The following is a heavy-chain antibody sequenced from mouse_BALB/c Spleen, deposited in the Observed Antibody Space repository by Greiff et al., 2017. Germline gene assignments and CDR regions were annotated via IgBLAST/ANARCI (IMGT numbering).Heavy chain of an antibody. V-gene: IGHV8-12*01. CDR1: GFSLSTSGMG. Sequence: QVTLKVSGPGILQPSQTLSLTCSFSGFSLSTSGMGVSWIRQPSGKGLEWLAHIYWDDDKRYNPSLKSRLTISKDTSRNQVFLKITSVDTADTATYYCARRWDYDEEYFDVWGAGTTVTVSS. CDR2: IYWDDDK. D-gene: IGHD2-4*01. CDR3: ARRWDYDEEYFDV. J-gene: IGHJ1*01.